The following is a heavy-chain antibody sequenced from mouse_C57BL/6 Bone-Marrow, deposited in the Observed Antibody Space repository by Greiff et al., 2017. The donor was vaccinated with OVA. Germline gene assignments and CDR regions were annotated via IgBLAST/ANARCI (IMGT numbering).Heavy chain of an antibody. CDR3: ATNYYGFDY. CDR1: GYSFTGYY. Sequence: VQLQQSGPELVKPGASVKISCKASGYSFTGYYMNWVKQSPEKSLEWIGEINPSTGGTTYNQKFKAKATLTVDKSSSTAYMQLKSLTSEDSAVYYCATNYYGFDYWGQGTTLTVSS. CDR2: INPSTGGT. D-gene: IGHD1-1*01. V-gene: IGHV1-42*01. J-gene: IGHJ2*01.